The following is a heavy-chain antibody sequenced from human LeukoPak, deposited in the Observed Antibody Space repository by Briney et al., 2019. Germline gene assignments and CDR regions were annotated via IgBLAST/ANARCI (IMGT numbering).Heavy chain of an antibody. CDR1: GFTFSSYG. CDR2: IWYDGSNK. J-gene: IGHJ6*02. D-gene: IGHD5-18*01. Sequence: QPGGSLRLSCAASGFTFSSYGMHWVRQAPGKGLEWVAVIWYDGSNKYYADSVKGRFTISRDNSKNTLYLQMNSLRAEDTAVYYCARDRGGYSYGYYYYGMDVWGQGTTVTVSS. V-gene: IGHV3-33*01. CDR3: ARDRGGYSYGYYYYGMDV.